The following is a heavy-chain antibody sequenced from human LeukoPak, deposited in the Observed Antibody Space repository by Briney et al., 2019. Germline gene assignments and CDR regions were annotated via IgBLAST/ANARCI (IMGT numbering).Heavy chain of an antibody. Sequence: ASVKVSCKASGGTFSSYAISWVRQAPGQGLEWMGGIIPIFGTANYAQKFQGRVTIAADESTSTAYMELSSLRSEDTAVYYCARAILPREDIVVVPGYYCYMDVWGQGTTVTVSS. CDR3: ARAILPREDIVVVPGYYCYMDV. CDR2: IIPIFGTA. J-gene: IGHJ6*03. D-gene: IGHD2-2*01. V-gene: IGHV1-69*01. CDR1: GGTFSSYA.